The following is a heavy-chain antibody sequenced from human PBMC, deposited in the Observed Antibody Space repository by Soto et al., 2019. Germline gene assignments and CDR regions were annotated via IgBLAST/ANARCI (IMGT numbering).Heavy chain of an antibody. V-gene: IGHV5-51*01. Sequence: PGESLKISCKASGFSLNTYWIAWVRQMPGKGLEWMGIIFPSDSDTRYSPSFQGQVTISADRSTSTVFLQWDSLKASDTAVYFCARKDRSGYFNWFNTWGQGTLVTVSS. J-gene: IGHJ5*02. CDR2: IFPSDSDT. CDR3: ARKDRSGYFNWFNT. D-gene: IGHD3-22*01. CDR1: GFSLNTYW.